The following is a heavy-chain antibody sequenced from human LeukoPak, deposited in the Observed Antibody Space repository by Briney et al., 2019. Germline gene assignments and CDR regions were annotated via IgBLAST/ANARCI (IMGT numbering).Heavy chain of an antibody. CDR1: EGTFSSYA. J-gene: IGHJ6*02. Sequence: SVKVSCKASEGTFSSYAISWVRQAPGQGLEWMGGIIPIFGTANYAQKFQGRVTITADESTSTAYMELSSLRSEDTAVYYCARAPPIDLVMVYAHYYYGMDVWGQGTTVTVSS. V-gene: IGHV1-69*13. CDR3: ARAPPIDLVMVYAHYYYGMDV. D-gene: IGHD2-8*01. CDR2: IIPIFGTA.